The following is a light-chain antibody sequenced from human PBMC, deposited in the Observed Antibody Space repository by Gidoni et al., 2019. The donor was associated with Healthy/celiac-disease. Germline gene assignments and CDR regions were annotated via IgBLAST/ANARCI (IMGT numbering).Light chain of an antibody. CDR2: SNN. V-gene: IGLV1-44*01. CDR1: SSKIGSNT. J-gene: IGLJ3*02. CDR3: AAWDDSLNGWV. Sequence: QSVLTQPPSASGTPGRRVTVSCSGSSSKIGSNTVNLYQQLPGTAPKLLIYSNNHRPSGVPDRFSGSKSGNSASLAISGLQSEDEADYYCAAWDDSLNGWVFGGGTKLTVL.